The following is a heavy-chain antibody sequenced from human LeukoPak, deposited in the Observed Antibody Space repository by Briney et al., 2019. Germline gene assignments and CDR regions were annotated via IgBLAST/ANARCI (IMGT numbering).Heavy chain of an antibody. CDR2: VYYGRSP. Sequence: TSETLSLTCTVSGDSISRSTYYWAWIRQPPGKGLEWIGSVYYGRSPYFNPSLESRATISVDTSKNHFSLKMSSVTAADTAVYYCARSSGTGTFSYWGQGTLVTVSS. D-gene: IGHD6-25*01. J-gene: IGHJ4*02. CDR3: ARSSGTGTFSY. V-gene: IGHV4-39*02. CDR1: GDSISRSTYY.